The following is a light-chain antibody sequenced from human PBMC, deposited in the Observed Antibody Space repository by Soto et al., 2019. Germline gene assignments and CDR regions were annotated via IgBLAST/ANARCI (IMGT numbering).Light chain of an antibody. CDR3: QQSYSTPPT. CDR2: AAS. Sequence: DLQMTQSPSSLSASVGDRVTITCRASQSISSYLNWYQQKPGKAPKLLIYAASSLQSGVPSRFSGSGSWTDFTLTISSLQPEDFATYYCQQSYSTPPTFGQGTKVEIK. CDR1: QSISSY. J-gene: IGKJ1*01. V-gene: IGKV1-39*01.